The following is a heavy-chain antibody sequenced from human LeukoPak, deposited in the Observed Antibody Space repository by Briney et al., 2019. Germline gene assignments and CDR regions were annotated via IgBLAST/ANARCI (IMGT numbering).Heavy chain of an antibody. CDR3: ARVSTAASLAIDY. Sequence: PGGSLRLSCAASGFTFSDYNMNWVRQAPGKGLEWVSVISSSSTYIYCADSVKGRFTISRDNAKNSLYLQMNSLRAEDTAVYYCARVSTAASLAIDYWGQGTLVTVST. D-gene: IGHD6-13*01. V-gene: IGHV3-21*06. CDR2: ISSSSTYI. J-gene: IGHJ4*02. CDR1: GFTFSDYN.